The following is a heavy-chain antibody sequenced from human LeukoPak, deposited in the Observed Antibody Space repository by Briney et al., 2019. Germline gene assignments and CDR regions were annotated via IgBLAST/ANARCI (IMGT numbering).Heavy chain of an antibody. Sequence: SETLSLTCTVSGGSISSYYWSWIRQPAGKGLEWIGRIYSSGSTTYNPSLKSRVTMSVDTSKNQFSLKVTSVTAADTAVYYCAGEDVSNSGSYWPYWGQGTLVTVSS. CDR1: GGSISSYY. D-gene: IGHD1-26*01. CDR3: AGEDVSNSGSYWPY. V-gene: IGHV4-4*07. CDR2: IYSSGST. J-gene: IGHJ4*02.